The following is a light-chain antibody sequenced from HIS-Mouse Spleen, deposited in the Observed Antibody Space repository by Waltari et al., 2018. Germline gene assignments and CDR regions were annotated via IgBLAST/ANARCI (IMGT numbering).Light chain of an antibody. Sequence: QSALTQPRSVSGSPGQSVTISCTGTSSDVGGYNYVSWYQQHPAKAPKLMIYDVSKRPYGVPDRFSGSKSGNTASLTISGLQAEDEADYYCCSYAGSYTYVFGTGTKVTVL. CDR1: SSDVGGYNY. V-gene: IGLV2-11*01. CDR2: DVS. J-gene: IGLJ1*01. CDR3: CSYAGSYTYV.